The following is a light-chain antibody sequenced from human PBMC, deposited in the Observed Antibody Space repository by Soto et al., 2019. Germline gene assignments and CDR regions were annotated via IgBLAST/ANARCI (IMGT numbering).Light chain of an antibody. CDR3: QKYDNAPHT. V-gene: IGKV1-27*01. J-gene: IGKJ3*01. CDR2: AAS. CDR1: QGISDY. Sequence: DIQMTQSPSSLSASVGDRVTVTCRASQGISDYLAWYQQRPGKVPKLLIYAASTLQSGVPSRFSGSGSGTDFTLTISSLQPEDVANYYCQKYDNAPHTFGPGTKVDIK.